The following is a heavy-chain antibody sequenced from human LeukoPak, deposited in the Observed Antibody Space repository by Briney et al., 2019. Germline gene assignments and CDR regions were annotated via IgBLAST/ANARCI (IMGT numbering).Heavy chain of an antibody. CDR3: AGTRTRYYDILTGYFY. Sequence: SETLSLTCAVYGGSFSGYYWSWIRQPPGKGLEWIGEINHSGSTNYNPSLKSRVTTSVDTSKNQFSLKLSSVTAADTAVYYRAGTRTRYYDILTGYFYWGQGTLVTVSS. J-gene: IGHJ4*02. V-gene: IGHV4-34*01. CDR2: INHSGST. CDR1: GGSFSGYY. D-gene: IGHD3-9*01.